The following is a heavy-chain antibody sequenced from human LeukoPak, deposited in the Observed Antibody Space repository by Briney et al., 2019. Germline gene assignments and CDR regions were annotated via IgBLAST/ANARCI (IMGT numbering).Heavy chain of an antibody. Sequence: PGGSLRLSCGASGFTFGIFWMSWVRQAPGRGLQWVASMKGDGSLIHYVDSVKGRFTISRDNARNSLYLQMNSLRAEDTAVYYCARLFGGVTTFDYWGQGALVTVSS. CDR1: GFTFGIFW. D-gene: IGHD2-8*02. CDR2: MKGDGSLI. J-gene: IGHJ4*02. CDR3: ARLFGGVTTFDY. V-gene: IGHV3-7*01.